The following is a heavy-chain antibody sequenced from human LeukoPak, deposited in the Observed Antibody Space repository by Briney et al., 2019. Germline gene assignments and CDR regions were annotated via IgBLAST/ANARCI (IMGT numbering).Heavy chain of an antibody. CDR1: GFTFSSYA. CDR2: ISGSGGST. Sequence: GGSLRLSCAASGFTFSSYAMSWVRQAPGKGLEWGSAISGSGGSTYYADSVKGRFTISRDNSKNTLYRQMNSLRAEATAVYYCAKDSRIRYYYDSSGYPYWGQGTLVTVSS. CDR3: AKDSRIRYYYDSSGYPY. D-gene: IGHD3-22*01. J-gene: IGHJ4*02. V-gene: IGHV3-23*01.